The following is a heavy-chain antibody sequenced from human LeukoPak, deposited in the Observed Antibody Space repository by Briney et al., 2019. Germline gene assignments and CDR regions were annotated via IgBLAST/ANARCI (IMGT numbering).Heavy chain of an antibody. Sequence: PSETLSLTCTVSGGSIINHYWCWIRQPAGKGLEWIGRIYSSGSANYSPSLKSRVSMSIDTSNNHFSLNLTSVTAADTALYFCARDVRYASGWSTPESWGQGTLVTVSS. V-gene: IGHV4-4*07. CDR2: IYSSGSA. D-gene: IGHD6-19*01. CDR1: GGSIINHY. CDR3: ARDVRYASGWSTPES. J-gene: IGHJ5*02.